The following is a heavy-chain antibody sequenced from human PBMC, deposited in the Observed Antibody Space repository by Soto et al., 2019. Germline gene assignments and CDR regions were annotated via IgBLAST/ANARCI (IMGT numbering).Heavy chain of an antibody. V-gene: IGHV3-30*18. D-gene: IGHD5-12*01. Sequence: GGSLRLSCAASGFTFSSYGMHWVHQAPGKGLEWVAVISYDGSNKYYADSVKGRFTISRDNSKNTLYLQMNSLRAEDTAVYYCAKDSSGYDLNAFDIWGQGTMVTVSS. J-gene: IGHJ3*02. CDR3: AKDSSGYDLNAFDI. CDR1: GFTFSSYG. CDR2: ISYDGSNK.